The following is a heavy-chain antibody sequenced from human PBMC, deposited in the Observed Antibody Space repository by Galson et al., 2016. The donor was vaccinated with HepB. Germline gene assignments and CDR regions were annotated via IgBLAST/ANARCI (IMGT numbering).Heavy chain of an antibody. CDR1: GFTFRTYW. Sequence: SLRLSCAASGFTFRTYWMHWVRQSPGMGLVWVPRISSDGLTTTYAASVKGRFTISRDNGRNTLYLQMNSLRAEDTGVYYCARDQTRRGPTTFDNWGQGTLVTVSS. CDR3: ARDQTRRGPTTFDN. D-gene: IGHD1-26*01. J-gene: IGHJ4*02. CDR2: ISSDGLTT. V-gene: IGHV3-74*03.